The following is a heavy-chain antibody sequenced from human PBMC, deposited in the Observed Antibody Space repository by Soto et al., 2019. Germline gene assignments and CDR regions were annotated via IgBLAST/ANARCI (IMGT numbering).Heavy chain of an antibody. CDR1: GYIFTSYG. J-gene: IGHJ5*02. CDR3: ARVATVRGVIIKSGWFDP. D-gene: IGHD3-10*01. V-gene: IGHV1-18*01. CDR2: ISTYNGNT. Sequence: ASVKVSCKASGYIFTSYGISWLRQSPGQGLEWMGWISTYNGNTNYAQNLQGRVTMTTDTSTSTAYMELRSLRSDDTAVYYCARVATVRGVIIKSGWFDPWGQGTLVTVS.